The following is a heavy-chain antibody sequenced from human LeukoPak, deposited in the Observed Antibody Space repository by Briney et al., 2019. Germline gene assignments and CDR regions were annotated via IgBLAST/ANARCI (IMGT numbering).Heavy chain of an antibody. CDR1: GFTFSNYW. D-gene: IGHD4-17*01. Sequence: GGSLRLSCAASGFTFSNYWMGWVRQAPGKGLEWVANINQVGSDKYYVDSLKGRFTISRDNAKNSLYLQINSLRVEDTAVYYCAKLTTGTAESWGQGTLVTVSS. CDR2: INQVGSDK. V-gene: IGHV3-7*01. J-gene: IGHJ5*02. CDR3: AKLTTGTAES.